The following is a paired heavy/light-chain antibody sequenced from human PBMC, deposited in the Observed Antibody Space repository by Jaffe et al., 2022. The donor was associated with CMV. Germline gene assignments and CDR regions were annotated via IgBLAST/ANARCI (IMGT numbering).Light chain of an antibody. J-gene: IGKJ1*01. CDR1: QHINNY. CDR3: QHNYSTPPT. Sequence: DIQMTQSPSSLSASVGDRITITCRASQHINNYLNWYQQKPGKAPQLLIYAASNLQSGVPSRFSGTAFGTDFTLTINNLQPEDFAAYYCQHNYSTPPTFGQGTKVEIK. CDR2: AAS. V-gene: IGKV1-39*01.
Heavy chain of an antibody. V-gene: IGHV3-53*01. CDR2: IYTSGST. Sequence: EVQLVESGGGLIQPGGSLRLSCAASGVSVSENYMTWVRQAPGKGLEWVSVIYTSGSTYYSDSVKGRFTISRDDSKNMLYLQMNSLRADDTAVYYCARDQFYSRGAEALDIWGQGTMVTVSS. CDR1: GVSVSENY. CDR3: ARDQFYSRGAEALDI. D-gene: IGHD3-10*01. J-gene: IGHJ3*02.